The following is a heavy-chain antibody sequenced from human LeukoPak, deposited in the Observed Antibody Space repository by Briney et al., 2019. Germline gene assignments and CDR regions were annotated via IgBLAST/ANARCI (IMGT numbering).Heavy chain of an antibody. V-gene: IGHV4-34*01. J-gene: IGHJ4*02. CDR1: GRSFSGYY. Sequence: PSETLSLTCAVYGRSFSGYYWSWIRQPPGKGLEWIGEINHSGSTNYNPSLKSRVTLSVDMSKNQFSLKLSSMTAADTAVYYCARISPTSQMNNWGRGTLVTVSS. CDR2: INHSGST. CDR3: ARISPTSQMNN. D-gene: IGHD1/OR15-1a*01.